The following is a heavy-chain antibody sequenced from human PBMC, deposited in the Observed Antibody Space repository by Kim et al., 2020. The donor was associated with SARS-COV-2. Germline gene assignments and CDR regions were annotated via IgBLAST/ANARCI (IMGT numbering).Heavy chain of an antibody. CDR3: ARVLAYCGGDCYGNWFDP. D-gene: IGHD2-21*02. CDR2: IYYSGST. Sequence: SETLSLTCTVSGGSVSSGSYYWSWIRQPPGKGLEWIGYIYYSGSTNYNPSLKSRVTISVDTSKNQFSLKLSSVTAADTDVYYCARVLAYCGGDCYGNWFDPWGQGTLGTVSS. CDR1: GGSVSSGSYY. V-gene: IGHV4-61*01. J-gene: IGHJ5*02.